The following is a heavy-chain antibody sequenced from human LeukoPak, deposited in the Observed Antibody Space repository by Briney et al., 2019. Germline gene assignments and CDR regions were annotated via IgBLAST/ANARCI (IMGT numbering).Heavy chain of an antibody. CDR1: RFTFSYYG. J-gene: IGHJ4*02. Sequence: PGGSLRLSCAASRFTFSYYGMHWVRQAPGKGLEWVAFIRYDESKKFYGDSVKGRFTISRDNSNNTLYLQMNSLRTEDTAVYYCAKSHLPNAYSGTYYCDYWGQGTLVTVSS. CDR2: IRYDESKK. V-gene: IGHV3-30*02. CDR3: AKSHLPNAYSGTYYCDY. D-gene: IGHD1-26*01.